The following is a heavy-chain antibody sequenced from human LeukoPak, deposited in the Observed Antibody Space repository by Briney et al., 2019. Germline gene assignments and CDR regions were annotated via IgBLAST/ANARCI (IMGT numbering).Heavy chain of an antibody. D-gene: IGHD1-26*01. J-gene: IGHJ5*02. Sequence: SETLSLTCAVYGVSFSGYYWSWIRQPPGKGLEWIGEINHSGSTNYNPSLKSRVTISVDTSKNQFSLKLSSVTAADTAVYYCARGASPWGWFDPWGQGTLVTVSS. CDR1: GVSFSGYY. V-gene: IGHV4-34*01. CDR2: INHSGST. CDR3: ARGASPWGWFDP.